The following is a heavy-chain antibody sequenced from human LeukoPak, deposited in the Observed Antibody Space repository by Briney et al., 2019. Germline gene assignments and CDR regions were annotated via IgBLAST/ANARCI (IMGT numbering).Heavy chain of an antibody. J-gene: IGHJ1*01. Sequence: SQTLSLTCTVSGGSISSGGYYWSWIRQPAGKGLEWIGRIYTSGSTNYNPSLKSRVTISVDTSKNQFSLKLSSVTAADTAVYYCANGRRYCSGGSCYSESAEYFQHWGQGTLVTVSS. D-gene: IGHD2-15*01. CDR2: IYTSGST. V-gene: IGHV4-61*02. CDR1: GGSISSGGYY. CDR3: ANGRRYCSGGSCYSESAEYFQH.